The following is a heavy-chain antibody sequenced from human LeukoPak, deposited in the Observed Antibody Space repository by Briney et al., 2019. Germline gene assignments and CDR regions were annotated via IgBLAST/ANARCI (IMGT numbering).Heavy chain of an antibody. CDR1: GGSISSGGYY. D-gene: IGHD2-15*01. V-gene: IGHV4-31*03. CDR3: ASCRLGPIDY. CDR2: LYYSGGT. Sequence: TLSLTCTLSGGSISSGGYYWIWIPQRPGKGLEGMGYLYYSGGTYYIPSLKSRVTISVDTSKNQFSLELCSVTAADTAVYYCASCRLGPIDYWGQGTLVTVSS. J-gene: IGHJ4*02.